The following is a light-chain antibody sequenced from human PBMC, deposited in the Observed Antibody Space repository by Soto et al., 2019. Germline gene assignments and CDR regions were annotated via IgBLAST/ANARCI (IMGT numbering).Light chain of an antibody. V-gene: IGLV2-14*03. CDR2: DVN. CDR1: SSDVGSYDY. J-gene: IGLJ1*01. CDR3: CAYSTSGTHV. Sequence: QSALTQPASVSGSPGQSITFSCTGTSSDVGSYDYVSWHQQHPGKAPKLKIYDVNNRPSGVPSRFSGSKSGNTASLTISGLQTEDEADYYCCAYSTSGTHVFGTGTKVTVL.